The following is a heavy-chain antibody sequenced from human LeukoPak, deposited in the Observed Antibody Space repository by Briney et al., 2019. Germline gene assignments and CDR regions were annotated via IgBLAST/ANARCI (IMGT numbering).Heavy chain of an antibody. CDR1: GFTFSSYY. D-gene: IGHD1-1*01. J-gene: IGHJ5*02. Sequence: ASVKVSFKASGFTFSSYYIQWMRQAPGQGLEWMAIINPRDGSTKYAQKFQGRVTMTADTSTGTVYMELSSLRSEDTAVYYCARDGLQTRYNWNDEGRKNWFDPWGQGTLVTVSS. CDR2: INPRDGST. CDR3: ARDGLQTRYNWNDEGRKNWFDP. V-gene: IGHV1-46*01.